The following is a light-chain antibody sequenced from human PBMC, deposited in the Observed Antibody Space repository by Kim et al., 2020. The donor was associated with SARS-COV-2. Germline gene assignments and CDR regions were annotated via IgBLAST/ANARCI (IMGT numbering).Light chain of an antibody. CDR2: QDN. CDR3: QTWDSSSVI. J-gene: IGLJ2*01. V-gene: IGLV3-1*01. Sequence: VSPGQTASITCSGDKLEDKYVCWYQQRAGQSPVLLIYQDNNWPSGIPERFSGSNSGNTATLTISETQAMDEADYYCQTWDSSSVIFGGGTQLTVL. CDR1: KLEDKY.